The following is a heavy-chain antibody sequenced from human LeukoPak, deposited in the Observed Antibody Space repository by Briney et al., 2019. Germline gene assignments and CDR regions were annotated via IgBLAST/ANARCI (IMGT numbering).Heavy chain of an antibody. V-gene: IGHV3-48*01. D-gene: IGHD3-22*01. CDR1: GFTFSSYN. CDR3: ARLRDDTPY. J-gene: IGHJ4*02. Sequence: GGSLRLSCAASGFTFSSYNLNWVRQAPGKGLEYVSYISTSSNTIYYTDSVKGRFTISRDNAKNSLYLQMSSLRAEDTAIYYGARLRDDTPYWGQGTLVTVSS. CDR2: ISTSSNTI.